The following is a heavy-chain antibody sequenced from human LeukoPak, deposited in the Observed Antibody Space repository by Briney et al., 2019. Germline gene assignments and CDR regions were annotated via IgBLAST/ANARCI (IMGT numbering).Heavy chain of an antibody. D-gene: IGHD3-22*01. Sequence: GGSLRLSCAASGFTFSSYGMHWVRQAPGKGLEWVAVISYDGSNKYYADSVKGRFTISRDNSKNTLYLQMNSLSSEDTAVYYCAKDLPPHITMIVVIPDGFDFWGQGTLVTVSS. CDR1: GFTFSSYG. CDR2: ISYDGSNK. CDR3: AKDLPPHITMIVVIPDGFDF. V-gene: IGHV3-30*18. J-gene: IGHJ3*01.